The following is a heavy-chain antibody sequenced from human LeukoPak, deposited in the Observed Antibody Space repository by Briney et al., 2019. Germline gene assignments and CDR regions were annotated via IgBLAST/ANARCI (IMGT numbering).Heavy chain of an antibody. CDR2: TSYNGNT. J-gene: IGHJ4*02. V-gene: IGHV1-18*04. D-gene: IGHD6-19*01. Sequence: EASVKVSCKASGYTFSNYGISWVRQAPGLGLEWMGWTSYNGNTNYAQKFQDRVTMTTDTSTTTAYMELRSLESDDTAVYYCARHSGSGWQGLGYWGQGTLVTVSS. CDR3: ARHSGSGWQGLGY. CDR1: GYTFSNYG.